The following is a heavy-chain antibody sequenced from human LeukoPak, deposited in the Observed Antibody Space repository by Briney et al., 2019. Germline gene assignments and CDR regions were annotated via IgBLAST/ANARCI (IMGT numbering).Heavy chain of an antibody. CDR3: ARDRSEVSTISPYWYFDL. CDR2: IYSSGNT. J-gene: IGHJ2*01. D-gene: IGHD5-24*01. V-gene: IGHV3-53*01. Sequence: GGSLRLSCAASGFTVSSNYMSWVRQVPGTGLEWVSVIYSSGNTDYADSVKGRFTISRDNSKNTLYLQMNSLRAEDTAVYHCARDRSEVSTISPYWYFDLWGRGTLVTVSS. CDR1: GFTVSSNY.